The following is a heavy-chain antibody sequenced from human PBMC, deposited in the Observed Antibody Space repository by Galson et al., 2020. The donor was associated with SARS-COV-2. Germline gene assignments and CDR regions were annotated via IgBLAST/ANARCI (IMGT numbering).Heavy chain of an antibody. D-gene: IGHD6-19*01. CDR3: ARFRVSDSSGWATGVDY. CDR2: ISAYNGNT. Sequence: ASVKVSCKASGYTFTSYGISWVRQAPGQGLEWMGWISAYNGNTNYAQKLQGRVTMTTDTSTSTAYMELRSLRSDDTAVYYCARFRVSDSSGWATGVDYWGQGTLVTVSS. V-gene: IGHV1-18*04. J-gene: IGHJ4*02. CDR1: GYTFTSYG.